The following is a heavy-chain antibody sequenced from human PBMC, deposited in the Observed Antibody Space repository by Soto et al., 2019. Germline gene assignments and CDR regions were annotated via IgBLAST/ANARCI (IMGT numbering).Heavy chain of an antibody. CDR2: IYPGDSDT. D-gene: IGHD2-15*01. CDR1: GYSFTNYW. J-gene: IGHJ4*02. CDR3: ARKNVVVLGNYGFL. V-gene: IGHV5-51*01. Sequence: PGESLKISCKGSGYSFTNYWIGWVRQMPGKGLEWMVIIYPGDSDTRYSPSFQGQVTISADKSISTAYLQMNSLRAEDTAVYYCARKNVVVLGNYGFLWGQGTLVTVSS.